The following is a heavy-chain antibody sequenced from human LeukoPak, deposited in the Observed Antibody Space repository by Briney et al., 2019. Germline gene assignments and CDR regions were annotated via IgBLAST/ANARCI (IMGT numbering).Heavy chain of an antibody. Sequence: PSETLSLTCTVPGGSISSYYWSWIRQPPGKGLEWIGYIYYSGSTNYNPSLKSRVTISVDTSKNQFSLKLSSVTAADTAVYYCARGPRGRPSYWYFDLWGRGTLVTVSS. CDR2: IYYSGST. CDR3: ARGPRGRPSYWYFDL. J-gene: IGHJ2*01. V-gene: IGHV4-59*01. D-gene: IGHD1-26*01. CDR1: GGSISSYY.